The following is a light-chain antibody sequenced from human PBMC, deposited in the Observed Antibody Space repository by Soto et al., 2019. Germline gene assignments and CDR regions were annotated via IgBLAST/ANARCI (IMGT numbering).Light chain of an antibody. V-gene: IGKV3-20*01. Sequence: EIVMTQSPATLSVSPGERATLSCRASQSVGSDLAWYQQKPGQAPRLVIYNTSSRATGIPDRFSGSGSGTDFTLSISRLEPEDFAVYYCQHYGGSFIFG. CDR1: QSVGSD. CDR3: QHYGGSFI. J-gene: IGKJ5*01. CDR2: NTS.